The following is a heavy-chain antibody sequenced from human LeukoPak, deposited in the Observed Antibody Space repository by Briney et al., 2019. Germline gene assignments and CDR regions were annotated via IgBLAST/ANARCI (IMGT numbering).Heavy chain of an antibody. CDR3: ERSALAYDFWSGYYRYYFDY. Sequence: PGGSLRLSCAASGFTFSSYWMSWVRQAPGKGLEWVANIKQDGSEKYYVDSVKGRFTISRDNAKNSLYLQMNSLRAEDTAVYYCERSALAYDFWSGYYRYYFDYWGQGTLVTVSS. CDR1: GFTFSSYW. J-gene: IGHJ4*02. V-gene: IGHV3-7*01. CDR2: IKQDGSEK. D-gene: IGHD3-3*01.